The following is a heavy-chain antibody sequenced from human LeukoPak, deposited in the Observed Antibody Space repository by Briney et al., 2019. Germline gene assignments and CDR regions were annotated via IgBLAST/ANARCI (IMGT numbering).Heavy chain of an antibody. CDR1: GFTFSSYN. V-gene: IGHV3-21*01. Sequence: GGSLRLSCAASGFTFSSYNMNWVRQAPGKGLEWVSSITSSSSYIYYADSVKGRFTISRDNAKNSLYLQVDSLRAEDTAVYYCARGGSSGWYPHWGQGTLVTVSS. J-gene: IGHJ4*02. CDR3: ARGGSSGWYPH. D-gene: IGHD6-19*01. CDR2: ITSSSSYI.